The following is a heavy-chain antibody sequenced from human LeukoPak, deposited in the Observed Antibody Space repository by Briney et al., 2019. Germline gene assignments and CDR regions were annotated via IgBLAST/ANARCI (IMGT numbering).Heavy chain of an antibody. CDR2: ISGSGGST. J-gene: IGHJ4*02. V-gene: IGHV3-23*01. CDR1: GFTFSSYA. Sequence: GGSLRLSCAASGFTFSSYAMSWVRQAPGKGLEWVSAISGSGGSTYYADSVKGRFTISRDNAENSLYLQMNSLRAEDTAVYYCTRDQEGSDYWGQGTLVTVSS. CDR3: TRDQEGSDY.